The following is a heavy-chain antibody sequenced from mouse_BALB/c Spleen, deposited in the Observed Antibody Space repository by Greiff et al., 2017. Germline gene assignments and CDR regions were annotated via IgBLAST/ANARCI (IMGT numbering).Heavy chain of an antibody. D-gene: IGHD1-1*01. Sequence: VQLQQSGAELVKPGASVKLSCKASGYTFTSYYMYWVKQRPGHGLEWIGEIIPGNGGTNFNEKFKSKATLTVDTSSSTAYMQLSSLTSEDSAVYSGASYYYSSCYNDYDALDYWGQGTSVTVSS. J-gene: IGHJ4*01. CDR2: IIPGNGGT. CDR3: ASYYYSSCYNDYDALDY. V-gene: IGHV1-53*01. CDR1: GYTFTSYY.